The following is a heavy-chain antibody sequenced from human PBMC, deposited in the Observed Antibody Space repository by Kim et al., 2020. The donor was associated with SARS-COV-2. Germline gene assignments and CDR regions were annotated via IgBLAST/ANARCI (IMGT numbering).Heavy chain of an antibody. Sequence: GESLKISCAASGFTFSSYEMNWVRQAPGKGLEWVSYISSSGSTIYYADSVKGRFTISRDNAKNSLYLQMNSLRAEDTAVYYCARDLYYYDSSGYKGYYYYYYGMDVWGQGTTVTVSS. CDR3: ARDLYYYDSSGYKGYYYYYYGMDV. CDR2: ISSSGSTI. D-gene: IGHD3-22*01. CDR1: GFTFSSYE. V-gene: IGHV3-48*03. J-gene: IGHJ6*02.